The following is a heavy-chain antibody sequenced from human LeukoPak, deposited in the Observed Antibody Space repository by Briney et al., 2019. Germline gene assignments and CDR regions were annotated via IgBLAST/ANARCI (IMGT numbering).Heavy chain of an antibody. CDR2: INPNSGGT. CDR3: ARCWAYCSGGSCYSGLEGNFDY. J-gene: IGHJ4*02. CDR1: GYTFTSYY. Sequence: ASVKVSCKASGYTFTSYYMHWVRQAPGQGLEWMGWINPNSGGTNYAQKFQGRVTMTRDTSISTAYMELSRLRSDDTAVYYCARCWAYCSGGSCYSGLEGNFDYWGQGTLVTVSS. D-gene: IGHD2-15*01. V-gene: IGHV1-2*02.